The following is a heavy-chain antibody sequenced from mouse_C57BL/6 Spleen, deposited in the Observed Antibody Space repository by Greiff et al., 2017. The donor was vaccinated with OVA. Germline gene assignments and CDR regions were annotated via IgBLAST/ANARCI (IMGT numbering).Heavy chain of an antibody. J-gene: IGHJ2*01. CDR2: IDPSDSYT. V-gene: IGHV1-50*01. Sequence: QVQLQQPGAELVKPGASVKLSCKASGYTFTSYWMQWVKQRPGQGLEWIGEIDPSDSYTNYNQKFKGKATLTVDTSSSTAYMQLSSLTSEDSAVYDCARSGGLRRYFDYWGQGTTLTVSS. CDR1: GYTFTSYW. CDR3: ARSGGLRRYFDY. D-gene: IGHD2-4*01.